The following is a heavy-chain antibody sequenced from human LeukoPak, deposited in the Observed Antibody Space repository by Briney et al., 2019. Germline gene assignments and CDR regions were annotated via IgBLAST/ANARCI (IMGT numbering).Heavy chain of an antibody. CDR3: ARDPITIFGVGRSDY. Sequence: PGGSLRLSCAASGVTLSSNYMRWGCQAPGKGVEWVSVIYSGGSTYYADSVKGRVTISRDNSRNTLSLQMNSLRAEDTAVYYCARDPITIFGVGRSDYWGQGTLVTVSS. CDR2: IYSGGST. V-gene: IGHV3-66*01. CDR1: GVTLSSNY. J-gene: IGHJ4*02. D-gene: IGHD3-3*01.